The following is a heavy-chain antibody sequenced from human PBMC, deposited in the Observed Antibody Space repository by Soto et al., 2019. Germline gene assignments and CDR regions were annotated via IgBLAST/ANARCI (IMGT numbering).Heavy chain of an antibody. J-gene: IGHJ3*02. Sequence: GGSLRLSCAASGFTFGNYAMIWVRQAPGKGPEWVSGISGSGTNTYYADSVEGRFTISRDNSNNALYLQMDILRAEDTAVYYCAKATATSGGAFEIYGQGTMVTVSS. V-gene: IGHV3-23*01. CDR2: ISGSGTNT. D-gene: IGHD1-1*01. CDR3: AKATATSGGAFEI. CDR1: GFTFGNYA.